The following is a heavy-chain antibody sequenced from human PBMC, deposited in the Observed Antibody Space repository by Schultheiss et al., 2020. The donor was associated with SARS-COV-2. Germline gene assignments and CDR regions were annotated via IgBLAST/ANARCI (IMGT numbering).Heavy chain of an antibody. CDR3: ARERMSYNGMDV. D-gene: IGHD3-16*01. J-gene: IGHJ6*02. CDR1: GFTFDDYA. V-gene: IGHV3-9*01. CDR2: ISRNSGSV. Sequence: GGSLRLSCAASGFTFDDYAMHWVRQAPGKGLEWVSGISRNSGSVEFGDSVKGRFTISRDNAKNSLDLQMNSLRAEDTAVYYCARERMSYNGMDVWGQGTTATV.